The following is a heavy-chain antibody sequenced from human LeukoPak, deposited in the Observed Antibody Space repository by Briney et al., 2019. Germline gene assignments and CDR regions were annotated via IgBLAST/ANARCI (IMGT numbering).Heavy chain of an antibody. CDR1: SASISDHY. D-gene: IGHD3-22*01. V-gene: IGHV4-59*11. Sequence: PSETLSLTCTVSSASISDHYWTWIRQPPGKGLEWIGYIYFSGGTSYNPSLKNRVTISIDTSTNQFSLNLRSVGAADTAIYYCARVGSYDSSGYYFDLWGQGTLVTVSS. CDR2: IYFSGGT. J-gene: IGHJ4*02. CDR3: ARVGSYDSSGYYFDL.